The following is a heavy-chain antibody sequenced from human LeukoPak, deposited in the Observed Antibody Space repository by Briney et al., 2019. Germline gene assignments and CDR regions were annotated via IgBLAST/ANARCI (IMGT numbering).Heavy chain of an antibody. CDR1: GFTFSHYG. J-gene: IGHJ1*01. CDR3: AKAIYSGSYYGLYFQH. V-gene: IGHV3-30*18. Sequence: GRSLRLSCAASGFTFSHYGMHWVRQAPGKGLEWVAVISYDGSNKYYADSVKGRFTISRDNSKNTLYLQMNSLRAEDTAVYYCAKAIYSGSYYGLYFQHWGQGTLVTVSS. D-gene: IGHD1-26*01. CDR2: ISYDGSNK.